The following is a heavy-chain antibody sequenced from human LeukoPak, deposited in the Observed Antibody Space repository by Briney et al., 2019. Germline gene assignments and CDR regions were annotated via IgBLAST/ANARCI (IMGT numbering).Heavy chain of an antibody. CDR2: INHSGYP. Sequence: PSETLSLTCAVYSGSFSVYYWSWIRQPPGKGLEWIGEINHSGYPNYNPSLKSRVTISVDTSKNQFSLKLSSVTAADTAVYYCARGTYYDILAGYYISDGMDVWGQGTTVTVSS. J-gene: IGHJ6*02. CDR3: ARGTYYDILAGYYISDGMDV. CDR1: SGSFSVYY. V-gene: IGHV4-34*01. D-gene: IGHD3-9*01.